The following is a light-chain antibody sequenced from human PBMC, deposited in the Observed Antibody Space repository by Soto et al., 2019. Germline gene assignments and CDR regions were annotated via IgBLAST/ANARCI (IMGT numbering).Light chain of an antibody. J-gene: IGKJ2*01. CDR3: QQHDSSTRYT. CDR1: QSVSSNY. CDR2: GAS. Sequence: EIVLTQSPGTLSLSPGERATLSCRASQSVSSNYFAWYQQQPGQAPRPLIYGASSRATGIPDRFSGSGSGTDDTLLISRLVAEDVAVYYCQQHDSSTRYTFGQGTKLEIK. V-gene: IGKV3-20*01.